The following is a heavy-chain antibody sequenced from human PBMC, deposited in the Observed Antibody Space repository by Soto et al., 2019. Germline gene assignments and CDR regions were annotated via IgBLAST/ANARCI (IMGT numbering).Heavy chain of an antibody. CDR3: ARAKSNYQAFDH. Sequence: SETLSLTCTVSGDSMSSYYWSWIRQPPGKGLEWIGYIYYSGSTTYNPSLRSRVTMSVDTSKNQFSLRLSSVTAADTAVYYCARAKSNYQAFDHWGQGSQVTVSS. CDR2: IYYSGST. D-gene: IGHD4-4*01. J-gene: IGHJ4*02. V-gene: IGHV4-59*01. CDR1: GDSMSSYY.